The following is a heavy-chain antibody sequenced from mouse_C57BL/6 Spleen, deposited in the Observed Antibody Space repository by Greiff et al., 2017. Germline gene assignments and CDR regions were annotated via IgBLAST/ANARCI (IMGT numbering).Heavy chain of an antibody. J-gene: IGHJ4*01. V-gene: IGHV3-6*01. D-gene: IGHD1-1*01. CDR3: AREEYGSRRDAMDY. CDR2: ISYDGSN. Sequence: VQLQQSGPGLVKPSQSLSLTCSVTGYSITSGYYWNWIRQFPGNKLEWMGYISYDGSNNYNPSLKYRISITRDPSTNQFFLKLNSVTTEDTATYYCAREEYGSRRDAMDYWGQGTSVTVSS. CDR1: GYSITSGYY.